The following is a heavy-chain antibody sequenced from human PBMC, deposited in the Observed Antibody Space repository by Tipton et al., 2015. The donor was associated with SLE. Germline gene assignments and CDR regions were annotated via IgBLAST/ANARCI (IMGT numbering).Heavy chain of an antibody. J-gene: IGHJ4*02. CDR2: ISYSGNT. Sequence: TLSLTCAVYGGSFRGYYWGWVRQAPGKGLEWIRSISYSGNTYYNPSLRSRVTMSGDTSKNQFSVSLSSVTAADTAVYYCAGAWQGYCSGGTCYVLDYWGQGTLVTVSS. V-gene: IGHV4-34*01. CDR3: AGAWQGYCSGGTCYVLDY. D-gene: IGHD2-15*01. CDR1: GGSFRGYY.